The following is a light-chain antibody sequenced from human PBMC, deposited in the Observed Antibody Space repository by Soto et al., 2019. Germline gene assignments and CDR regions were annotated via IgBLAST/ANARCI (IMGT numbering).Light chain of an antibody. V-gene: IGLV1-40*01. CDR1: SSNIGTGYD. J-gene: IGLJ3*02. Sequence: QSVLTQPPSVSGAPGRRVTISCAGSSSNIGTGYDVHWYQQLPGTVPKLLIYNNNNRPSGVPDRFSGSKSGTSASLAITGLQAEDEADYYCQSYDSSLSGVVFGGGTKLTVL. CDR3: QSYDSSLSGVV. CDR2: NNN.